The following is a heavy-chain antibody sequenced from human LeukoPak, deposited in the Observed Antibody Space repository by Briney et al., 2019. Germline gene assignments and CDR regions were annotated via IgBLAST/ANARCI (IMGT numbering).Heavy chain of an antibody. J-gene: IGHJ6*03. CDR1: GFTLSSYW. Sequence: GGSLRLSCAASGFTLSSYWMSWVRQAPGKGLEWVANIKQDGSEKYYVDSVKGRFTISRDNAKNSLYLQMNSLRAEDTAVYYCARLRYHDFWSGYWKYYYYMDVWGKGTTVTVSS. CDR2: IKQDGSEK. V-gene: IGHV3-7*01. CDR3: ARLRYHDFWSGYWKYYYYMDV. D-gene: IGHD3-3*01.